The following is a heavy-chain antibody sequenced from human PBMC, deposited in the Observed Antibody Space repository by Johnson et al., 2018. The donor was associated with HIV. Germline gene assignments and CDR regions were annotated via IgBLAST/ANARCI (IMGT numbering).Heavy chain of an antibody. V-gene: IGHV3-7*02. CDR2: IKQDGSEK. CDR3: ARPRVVITPHDAFDI. Sequence: VQLVESGGGVVQPGRSLRLSCAASGFTFSSYWMSWVRQAPGKGLEWVANIKQDGSEKYYVDSVKGRFTISRDNSKNTLYLQMNSLRAEDTAVYYCARPRVVITPHDAFDIWGQGTMVTVSS. J-gene: IGHJ3*02. D-gene: IGHD3-22*01. CDR1: GFTFSSYW.